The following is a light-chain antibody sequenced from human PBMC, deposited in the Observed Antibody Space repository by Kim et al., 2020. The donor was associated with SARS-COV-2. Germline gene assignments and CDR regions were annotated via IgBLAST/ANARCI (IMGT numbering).Light chain of an antibody. Sequence: VSPGQTASITCSGDKLGDKYACWYQQKPGQSPVLVIYQDSKRPSGIPERFSGSNSGNTATLTISGTQAMDETDYYCQAWDSSTHVFGGGTQLTVL. CDR1: KLGDKY. J-gene: IGLJ3*02. CDR3: QAWDSSTHV. CDR2: QDS. V-gene: IGLV3-1*01.